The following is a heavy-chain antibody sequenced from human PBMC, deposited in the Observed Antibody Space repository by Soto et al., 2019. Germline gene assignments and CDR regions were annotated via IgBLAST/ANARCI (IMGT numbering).Heavy chain of an antibody. Sequence: KVSCKASGGPFNDYPINWVRQAPGQGLEWMGGITPIFGEADYAQKFQDRVTITADESRDTAYMELRSLRSEDTGVYYCARGPPRGSYDRWGQGTLVTVSS. CDR1: GGPFNDYP. CDR2: ITPIFGEA. J-gene: IGHJ5*02. V-gene: IGHV1-69*01. D-gene: IGHD3-10*01. CDR3: ARGPPRGSYDR.